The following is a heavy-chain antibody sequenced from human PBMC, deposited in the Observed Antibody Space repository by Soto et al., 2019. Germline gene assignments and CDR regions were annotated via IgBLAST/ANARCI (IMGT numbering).Heavy chain of an antibody. J-gene: IGHJ4*02. Sequence: PSETLSLTCAVYGGSFSGYYWSWIRQPPGKGLEWIGEINHSGSTNYNPSLKSRVTISVDTSKNQFSLKLSSVTAADTAVYYCARGDQLFDYWGQGTLVTVYS. CDR1: GGSFSGYY. CDR2: INHSGST. CDR3: ARGDQLFDY. V-gene: IGHV4-34*01. D-gene: IGHD1-1*01.